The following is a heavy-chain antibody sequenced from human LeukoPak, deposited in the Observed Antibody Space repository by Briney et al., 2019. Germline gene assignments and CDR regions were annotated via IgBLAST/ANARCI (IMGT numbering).Heavy chain of an antibody. CDR1: GYTFTSYG. D-gene: IGHD3-22*01. CDR3: ARQSLDYYDSSGLNDAFDI. Sequence: RASVKVSCKASGYTFTSYGISWVRQAPGQGLEWMGWISAYNGNTNYAQKLQGRVTMTTDTSTSTAYMELRSLRSDDTAVYYCARQSLDYYDSSGLNDAFDIWGQGTMVTVSS. V-gene: IGHV1-18*01. J-gene: IGHJ3*02. CDR2: ISAYNGNT.